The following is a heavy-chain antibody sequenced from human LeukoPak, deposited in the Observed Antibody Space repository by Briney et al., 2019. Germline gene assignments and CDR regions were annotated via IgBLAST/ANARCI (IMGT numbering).Heavy chain of an antibody. CDR2: IYSGGST. Sequence: PGGSLRLSCAASGFTVSSNYMSWVRQAPGKGLEWVSVIYSGGSTYYADSVKGRFTISRDNSKNTLYLQMNSLRAEDTTVYYCARETSSLGGFEYFQHWGQGTLVTVSS. D-gene: IGHD3-16*01. J-gene: IGHJ1*01. CDR3: ARETSSLGGFEYFQH. CDR1: GFTVSSNY. V-gene: IGHV3-53*05.